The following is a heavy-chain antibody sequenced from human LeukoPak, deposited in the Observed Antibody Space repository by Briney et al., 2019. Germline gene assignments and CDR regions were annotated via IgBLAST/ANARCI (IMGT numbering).Heavy chain of an antibody. CDR1: GYTFTSYG. CDR2: ISDYNGNT. V-gene: IGHV1-18*01. CDR3: ARGSITMVRGVIYDNWFDP. D-gene: IGHD3-10*01. J-gene: IGHJ5*02. Sequence: ASVKVSCKASGYTFTSYGISWVRQAPGQGLEWMGWISDYNGNTNYAQKLQGRVTMTTDTSTSTAYMELRSLRSDDTAVYYCARGSITMVRGVIYDNWFDPWGQGTLVTVSS.